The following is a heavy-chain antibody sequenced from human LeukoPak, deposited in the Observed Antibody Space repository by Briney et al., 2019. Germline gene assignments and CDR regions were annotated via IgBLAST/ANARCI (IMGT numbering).Heavy chain of an antibody. CDR3: ARHSRGRWYVFDY. V-gene: IGHV3-23*01. Sequence: GGSLRLSCAASGFTFSSYAMSWVSQAPGKWLEWVSGISGSGGNTYYADSVKGRFTITRDNSNNTLYLQMNSLRAEDTAVYYCARHSRGRWYVFDYWGQGTLVTVSS. CDR1: GFTFSSYA. D-gene: IGHD6-13*01. J-gene: IGHJ4*02. CDR2: ISGSGGNT.